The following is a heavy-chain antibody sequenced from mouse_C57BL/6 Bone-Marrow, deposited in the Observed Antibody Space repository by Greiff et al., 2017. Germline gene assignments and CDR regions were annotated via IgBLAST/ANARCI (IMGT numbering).Heavy chain of an antibody. CDR3: ASPGGNWYFDV. J-gene: IGHJ1*03. CDR2: IDPSDSYT. Sequence: VQLQQPGAELVRPGTSVKLSCKASGYTFTSYWMHWVKQRPGQGLEWIGVIDPSDSYTNYNQKFKGKAKLTVDTSSSTAYMQLSSLTSGDSAVYYCASPGGNWYFDVWGTGTTVTVSS. CDR1: GYTFTSYW. V-gene: IGHV1-59*01.